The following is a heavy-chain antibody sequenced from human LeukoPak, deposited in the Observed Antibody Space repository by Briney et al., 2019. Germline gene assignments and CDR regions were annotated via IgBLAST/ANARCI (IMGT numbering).Heavy chain of an antibody. J-gene: IGHJ4*02. Sequence: PGGSLRLSCAASGFTFTTSWMSWVRQTPGKGLEWVANIKPDGGEKHYVDSVKGRFTISRDNARNSLYLQMGSLGAEDTAVYYCARLLGTATTYDYWGQGTLVTVSS. CDR1: GFTFTTSW. V-gene: IGHV3-7*01. D-gene: IGHD5-24*01. CDR3: ARLLGTATTYDY. CDR2: IKPDGGEK.